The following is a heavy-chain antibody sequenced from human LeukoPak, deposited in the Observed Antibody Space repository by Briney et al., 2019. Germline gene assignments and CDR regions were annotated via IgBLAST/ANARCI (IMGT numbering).Heavy chain of an antibody. CDR3: ARSYSSSDHYYYYGMDV. CDR2: INYIRTT. V-gene: IGHV4-59*08. D-gene: IGHD6-13*01. CDR1: GGSISTEY. Sequence: SETLSLTCTVSGGSISTEYWSWIRQPPGKGLEWIGYINYIRTTDYNPSLKSRVTISLDTSKNRFSLKLSSVTAADTAMYYCARSYSSSDHYYYYGMDVWGQGTTVTVSS. J-gene: IGHJ6*02.